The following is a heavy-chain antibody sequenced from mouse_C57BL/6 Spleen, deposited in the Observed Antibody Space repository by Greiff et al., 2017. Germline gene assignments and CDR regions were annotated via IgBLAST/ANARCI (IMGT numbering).Heavy chain of an antibody. J-gene: IGHJ4*01. CDR1: GYTFTSYD. Sequence: VQLQQSGPELVKPGASVKLSCKASGYTFTSYDINRVKQRPGQGLEWIGWIYPRDGSTKYNEKLKGKATLTVATSSSTAYMELHRLTSEDSSVYFCARWDYSNPYYYAMDYWGQGTSVTVSS. D-gene: IGHD2-5*01. V-gene: IGHV1-85*01. CDR2: IYPRDGST. CDR3: ARWDYSNPYYYAMDY.